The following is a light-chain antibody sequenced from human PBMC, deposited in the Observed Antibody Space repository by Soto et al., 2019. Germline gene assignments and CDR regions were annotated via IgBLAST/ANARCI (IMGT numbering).Light chain of an antibody. J-gene: IGKJ3*01. CDR3: HKYSSVSL. Sequence: DIQMTQSPSSLSASVGDRVTITCRASQGISNYIAWYQQKPGKAPKLLIYAASTLQSGVPSRFSGSGSVTDFTLTINSLQPEDVATYSCHKYSSVSLFGPGTKVDIK. V-gene: IGKV1-27*01. CDR1: QGISNY. CDR2: AAS.